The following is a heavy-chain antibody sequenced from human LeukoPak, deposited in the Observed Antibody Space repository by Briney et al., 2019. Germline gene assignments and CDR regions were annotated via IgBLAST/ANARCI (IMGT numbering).Heavy chain of an antibody. D-gene: IGHD2-2*01. V-gene: IGHV4-30-2*01. CDR1: GGSISSGGYS. CDR3: ARGTVVVPAATGPYFDY. CDR2: IYHGGST. J-gene: IGHJ4*02. Sequence: SETLSLTCAVSGGSISSGGYSWSWIRQPPGKGLEWIGYIYHGGSTYYNPSLKSRVTISVDRSKNQFSLKLSSVTAADTAVYYCARGTVVVPAATGPYFDYWGQGTLVTVSS.